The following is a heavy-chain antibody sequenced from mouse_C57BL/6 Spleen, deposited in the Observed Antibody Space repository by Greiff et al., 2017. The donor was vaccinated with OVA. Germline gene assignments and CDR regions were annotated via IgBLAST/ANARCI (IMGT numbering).Heavy chain of an antibody. Sequence: QVQLQQSGAELVKPGASVKLSCKASGYTFTSYWMHWVKQRPGQGLEWIGMIHPNSGSTNYNEKFKSKATLTVDKSSSTAYMQLSSLTSEDSAVYYCARDYSNHGAMDYWGQGTSVTVSS. V-gene: IGHV1-64*01. D-gene: IGHD2-5*01. CDR1: GYTFTSYW. J-gene: IGHJ4*01. CDR2: IHPNSGST. CDR3: ARDYSNHGAMDY.